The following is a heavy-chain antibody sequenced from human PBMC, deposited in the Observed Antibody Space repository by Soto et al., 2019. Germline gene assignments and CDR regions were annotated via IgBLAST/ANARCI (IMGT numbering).Heavy chain of an antibody. CDR1: GYTMTAHF. Sequence: QVQLVQSGAAVRKPGASVKISCKASGYTMTAHFLHWVRQAPGRGLEWMGWLNPKNGGTDYAQKFQDRVSMTRDTSINTAYIQPNRLTSDDTAVYFCATDDGQYFGSVWGQGTLVSVSS. CDR2: LNPKNGGT. D-gene: IGHD3-10*01. J-gene: IGHJ1*01. V-gene: IGHV1-2*02. CDR3: ATDDGQYFGSV.